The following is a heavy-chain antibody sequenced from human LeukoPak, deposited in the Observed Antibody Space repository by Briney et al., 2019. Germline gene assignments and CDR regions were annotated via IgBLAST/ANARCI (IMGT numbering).Heavy chain of an antibody. CDR1: GGSISSSSYY. D-gene: IGHD2-15*01. V-gene: IGHV4-39*07. Sequence: SETLSLTCTVSGGSISSSSYYWGWIRQPPGKGLEWIGSIYYSGSTYYNPSLKSRVTISVDTSKNQFSLKLSSVTAADTAVYYCARNGCSGGSCYGYYYYYMDVWGKGTTVTVSS. CDR3: ARNGCSGGSCYGYYYYYMDV. J-gene: IGHJ6*03. CDR2: IYYSGST.